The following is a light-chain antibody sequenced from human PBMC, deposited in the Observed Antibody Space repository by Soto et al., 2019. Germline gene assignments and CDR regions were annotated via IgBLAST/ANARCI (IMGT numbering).Light chain of an antibody. CDR1: QDISNF. CDR3: LQHNGYPTT. CDR2: GAS. V-gene: IGKV1-27*01. Sequence: DIQMTQSPSSLSASVGDRVTITCRASQDISNFLAWYQQKAGKVPKVLIYGASSLQSGVPSRFSCSGSGTDFTLTISSLQPEDVATYYCLQHNGYPTTFGQGTKVEIK. J-gene: IGKJ1*01.